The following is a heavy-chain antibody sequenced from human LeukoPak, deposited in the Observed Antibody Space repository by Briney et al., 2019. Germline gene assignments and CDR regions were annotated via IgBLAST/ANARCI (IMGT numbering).Heavy chain of an antibody. V-gene: IGHV3-21*04. Sequence: GGSLRLSCAASGFTFSSYSMNWVRQAPGKGLEWVSSISSSSSYIYYADSVKGRFTISRDNAKTSLYLQMNSLRAEDTAVYYCAKEGSYSTPNWFDPWGQGTLVTVSS. CDR1: GFTFSSYS. CDR2: ISSSSSYI. CDR3: AKEGSYSTPNWFDP. J-gene: IGHJ5*02. D-gene: IGHD2-15*01.